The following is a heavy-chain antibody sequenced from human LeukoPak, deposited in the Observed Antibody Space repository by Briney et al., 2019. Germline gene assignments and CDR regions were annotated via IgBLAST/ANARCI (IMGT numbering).Heavy chain of an antibody. Sequence: GGSLRLSCAASGFTFSDYYMRWIRQAPGKGLEWVSYISSSGSTIYYADSVKGRFTISRDNAKNSLYLQMNSLRAEDTAVYYCARCSSSWYLNWFDPWGQGTLVTVSS. CDR1: GFTFSDYY. J-gene: IGHJ5*02. V-gene: IGHV3-11*01. CDR2: ISSSGSTI. D-gene: IGHD6-13*01. CDR3: ARCSSSWYLNWFDP.